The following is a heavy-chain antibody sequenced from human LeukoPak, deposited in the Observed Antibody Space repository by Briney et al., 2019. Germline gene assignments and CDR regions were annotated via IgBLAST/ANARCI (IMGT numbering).Heavy chain of an antibody. CDR2: IYPGDSDT. CDR1: GYSFTSYW. V-gene: IGHV5-51*01. D-gene: IGHD2-21*01. Sequence: GESLKTSCKGSGYSFTSYWIGWVRQMPGKGLEWMGIIYPGDSDTRYSPSFQGQVTISADKSISTAYLQWSSLKSSDTAMYYCARHLLFKASDAFDIWGQGTMVTVSS. CDR3: ARHLLFKASDAFDI. J-gene: IGHJ3*02.